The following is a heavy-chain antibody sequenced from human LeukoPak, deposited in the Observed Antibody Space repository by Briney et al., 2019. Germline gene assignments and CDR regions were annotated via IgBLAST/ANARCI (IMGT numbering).Heavy chain of an antibody. D-gene: IGHD2-15*01. CDR2: ISYDGSNK. Sequence: GGSLRLSCAASGFTFSSYAMHWVRQAPGKGLEWVAVISYDGSNKYYADSVKGRFTISRDNSKNTLYLQMDSLRTEDTAVYYCAKDRLGYCSGGSCYPLYGMDVWGQGTTVTVSS. V-gene: IGHV3-30-3*01. J-gene: IGHJ6*02. CDR1: GFTFSSYA. CDR3: AKDRLGYCSGGSCYPLYGMDV.